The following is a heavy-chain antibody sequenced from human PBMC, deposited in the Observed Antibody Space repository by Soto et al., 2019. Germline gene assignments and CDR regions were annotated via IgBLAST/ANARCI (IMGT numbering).Heavy chain of an antibody. CDR3: VQGASTAQQTLDS. D-gene: IGHD1-26*01. CDR1: GFLFGNFG. CDR2: ISGDGNDK. Sequence: QVQLVESGGGVVQPGRSLRLSCAASGFLFGNFGMHWVRRAPGEGLEWVATISGDGNDKYYPDSMKGRFTISRDNFNNTLYLQLNSLRPEDTAVYHCVQGASTAQQTLDSWGQRVLVTVSS. V-gene: IGHV3-30*03. J-gene: IGHJ4*02.